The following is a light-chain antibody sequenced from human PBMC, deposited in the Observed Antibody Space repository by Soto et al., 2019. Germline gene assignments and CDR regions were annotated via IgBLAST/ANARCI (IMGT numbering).Light chain of an antibody. J-gene: IGKJ1*01. V-gene: IGKV1-8*01. CDR3: QQYYSYSWT. CDR2: AAS. CDR1: RGISSY. Sequence: AIRMTQSPSSLSASTGDRVTITCRASRGISSYLAWYQQKPGKAPKLLIYAASTLQSGVPSRFSGSGSGTDFTLTISCLQSEDFATYYCQQYYSYSWTFGQGTKVDIK.